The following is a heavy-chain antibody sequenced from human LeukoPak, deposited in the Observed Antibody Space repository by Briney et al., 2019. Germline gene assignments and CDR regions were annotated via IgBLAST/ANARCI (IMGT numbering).Heavy chain of an antibody. J-gene: IGHJ4*02. V-gene: IGHV4-4*07. D-gene: IGHD1-26*01. Sequence: SETLSLTCTVSGDSITSSFWSWVRQPAGKGLEWIGRIYSSGTTNYNPSLKSRVTMSVDTSKNQFSLKLISVTAADTAIYYGARLQRGYSAASVWGQGTLVTVSS. CDR2: IYSSGTT. CDR1: GDSITSSF. CDR3: ARLQRGYSAASV.